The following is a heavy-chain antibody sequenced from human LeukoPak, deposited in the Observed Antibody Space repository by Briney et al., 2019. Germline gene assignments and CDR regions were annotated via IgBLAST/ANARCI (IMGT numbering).Heavy chain of an antibody. Sequence: GGSLRLSCAASGFTFSNAWMSWVRQAPGKGLEWVGRIKSKTDGRTTDYAAPVKGRLTISRDDSKNTLYLQMNSLKTEDTAVYYCTTDLRDYGGKVLDHWGQGTLVTVSS. CDR3: TTDLRDYGGKVLDH. CDR1: GFTFSNAW. J-gene: IGHJ4*02. CDR2: IKSKTDGRTT. V-gene: IGHV3-15*01. D-gene: IGHD4-23*01.